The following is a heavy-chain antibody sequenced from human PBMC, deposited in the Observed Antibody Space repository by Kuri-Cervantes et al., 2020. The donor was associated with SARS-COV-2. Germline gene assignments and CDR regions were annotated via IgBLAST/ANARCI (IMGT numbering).Heavy chain of an antibody. J-gene: IGHJ4*02. Sequence: GSLRLSCAVYGGSFSGYYWSWIRQPPGKGLEWIGEINHSGSTNYNPSLKSRVTISLETSKNQVSLKLSSMTAADTAVYYCARSFMVASYFDYWGQGILVTVSS. V-gene: IGHV4-34*01. CDR1: GGSFSGYY. D-gene: IGHD5-12*01. CDR3: ARSFMVASYFDY. CDR2: INHSGST.